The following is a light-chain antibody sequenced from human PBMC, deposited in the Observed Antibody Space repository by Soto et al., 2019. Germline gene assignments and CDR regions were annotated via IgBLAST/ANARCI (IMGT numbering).Light chain of an antibody. V-gene: IGKV1-39*01. CDR2: AAS. Sequence: DIQMTQSPSSLSASVGDRVTITCRTSQSISGYLNWYRHKPGKAPTLLIYAASTLQSGAPSRFSGSGSGTDFPLTIRNLKPEDFATSYCQQSYSPLPITFGQGTRLEIK. CDR3: QQSYSPLPIT. CDR1: QSISGY. J-gene: IGKJ5*01.